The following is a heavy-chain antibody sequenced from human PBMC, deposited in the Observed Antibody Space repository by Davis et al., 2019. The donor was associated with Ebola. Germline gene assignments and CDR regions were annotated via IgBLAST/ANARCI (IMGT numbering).Heavy chain of an antibody. CDR1: GFTFSFYG. V-gene: IGHV3-30*02. J-gene: IGHJ4*02. D-gene: IGHD1-26*01. CDR2: IRYDGRNK. CDR3: ARVGATSWY. Sequence: GESLKISCAASGFTFSFYGMHWVRQAPGKGLEWVTFIRYDGRNKYYADSANGRFTISRNNSKNTLYLQMNSLRAEDTAVYYCARVGATSWYWGQGTLVTVSS.